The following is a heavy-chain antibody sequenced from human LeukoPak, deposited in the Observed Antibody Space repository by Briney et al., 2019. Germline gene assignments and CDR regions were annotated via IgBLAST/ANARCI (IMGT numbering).Heavy chain of an antibody. CDR1: GYTFTGYH. Sequence: ASVKVSCKASGYTFTGYHMHWVRQAPGQGLEWMGWINPNSGGTNYAQKFQGRVTMTRDTSISTAYMELSRLRSDDTAVYYCARDIVVVPVAPDYWGQGTLVTVSS. D-gene: IGHD2-2*01. CDR2: INPNSGGT. J-gene: IGHJ4*02. CDR3: ARDIVVVPVAPDY. V-gene: IGHV1-2*02.